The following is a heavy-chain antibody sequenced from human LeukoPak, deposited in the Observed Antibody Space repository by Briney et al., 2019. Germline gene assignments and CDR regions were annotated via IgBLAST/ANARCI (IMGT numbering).Heavy chain of an antibody. V-gene: IGHV3-7*05. Sequence: PGGSLRLSCATSGFTFSSYWMSWVRQAPGKGLEWVANIKGDGTHTNYLDSVKGRCTISRDNAKNSLYLQMSTLRAEDTALYYCAKVQQLATIYYFDYWGQGSLVTVSS. CDR2: IKGDGTHT. D-gene: IGHD6-13*01. CDR1: GFTFSSYW. J-gene: IGHJ4*02. CDR3: AKVQQLATIYYFDY.